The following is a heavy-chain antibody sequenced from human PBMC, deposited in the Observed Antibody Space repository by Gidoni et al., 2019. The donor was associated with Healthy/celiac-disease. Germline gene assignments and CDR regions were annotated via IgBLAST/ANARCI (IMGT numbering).Heavy chain of an antibody. J-gene: IGHJ6*02. V-gene: IGHV4-34*01. CDR2: INHSGST. Sequence: QVQLQQWGAGLLKPSETLSLTCAVYGGFFSGYYWSWIRQPPGKGLEWIGEINHSGSTNYNPSLKSRVTISVDTSKNQFSLKLSSVTAADTAVYYCARGLRGTGLLPYYGMDVWGQGTTVTVSS. CDR1: GGFFSGYY. D-gene: IGHD3-22*01. CDR3: ARGLRGTGLLPYYGMDV.